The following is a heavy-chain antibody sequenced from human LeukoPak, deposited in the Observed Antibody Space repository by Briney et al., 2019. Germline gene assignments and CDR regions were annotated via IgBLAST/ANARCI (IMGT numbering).Heavy chain of an antibody. Sequence: SETLSLTCAVFGXSFRGYYWSWIRQPPGKGLEWIGEITHSGSTNYNPSLKSRVTISVDTSKNQFSLKLTSVTAADTAVYYCAREGYGGNSSNWGQGTLVTVSS. CDR2: ITHSGST. CDR1: GXSFRGYY. D-gene: IGHD4-23*01. CDR3: AREGYGGNSSN. J-gene: IGHJ4*02. V-gene: IGHV4-34*01.